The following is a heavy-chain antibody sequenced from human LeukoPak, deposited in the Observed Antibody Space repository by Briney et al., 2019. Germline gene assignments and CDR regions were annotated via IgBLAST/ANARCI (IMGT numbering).Heavy chain of an antibody. J-gene: IGHJ6*02. V-gene: IGHV6-1*01. Sequence: SQTLSLTCAISGDSVSSNSVTWNWIRQSPSRGLEWLGRTYYRSKWYNDYAVSVKSRITINPDTSKNQFSLQLNSVTPEDTAVYYCARVDDYYYYGMDVWGQGTTVTVSS. CDR1: GDSVSSNSVT. CDR2: TYYRSKWYN. CDR3: ARVDDYYYYGMDV.